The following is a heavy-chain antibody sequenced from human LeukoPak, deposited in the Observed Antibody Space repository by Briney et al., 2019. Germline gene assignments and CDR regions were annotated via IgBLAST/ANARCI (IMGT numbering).Heavy chain of an antibody. CDR2: ISAYNGNT. J-gene: IGHJ3*02. CDR1: GYTFTNYG. CDR3: ARDQTVRLLQTSSTYFKHVFAI. D-gene: IGHD6-13*01. Sequence: GSSVNVSCKTSGYTFTNYGISWVRQAPGLGLEWMGWISAYNGNTNYAQKVQGRVTMTTDTSTSTAYMELRSLRFDDTAVYYSARDQTVRLLQTSSTYFKHVFAIWGQGSMVTVSS. V-gene: IGHV1-18*01.